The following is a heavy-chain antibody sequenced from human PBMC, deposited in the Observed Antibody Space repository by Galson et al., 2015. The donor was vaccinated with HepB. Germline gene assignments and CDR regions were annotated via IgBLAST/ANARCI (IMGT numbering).Heavy chain of an antibody. V-gene: IGHV3-11*01. Sequence: SLRLSCAASGFTFSDYYMSWIRQAPGKGLEWVSYISSSGSNTYYADSVKGRFTISRDNSKNTLYLQMNSLRAEDTAVYYCARPDSSSWYFCYWGQGTLVTVSS. D-gene: IGHD6-13*01. J-gene: IGHJ4*02. CDR3: ARPDSSSWYFCY. CDR1: GFTFSDYY. CDR2: ISSSGSNT.